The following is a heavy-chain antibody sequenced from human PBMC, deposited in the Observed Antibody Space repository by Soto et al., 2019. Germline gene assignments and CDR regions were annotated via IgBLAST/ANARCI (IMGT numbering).Heavy chain of an antibody. V-gene: IGHV6-1*01. CDR3: AREDTAMVRLDYYGMDV. CDR1: GDSVSSNSAA. CDR2: TYYRSKWYN. D-gene: IGHD5-18*01. J-gene: IGHJ6*02. Sequence: SQTLSLTCAISGDSVSSNSAAWNWIRQSPSRGLEWLGRTYYRSKWYNDYAVSVKSRITINPDTSKNQFSLQLNSVTPEDTAVYYCAREDTAMVRLDYYGMDVWGQGTTVTVSS.